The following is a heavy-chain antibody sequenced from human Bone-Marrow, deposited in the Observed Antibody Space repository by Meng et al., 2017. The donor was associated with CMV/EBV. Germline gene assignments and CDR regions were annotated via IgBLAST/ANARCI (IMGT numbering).Heavy chain of an antibody. J-gene: IGHJ4*02. Sequence: EPLSLTCAASGFTFSTYFMNWVRQAPGKGLEWVSSISSSSSYIYYADSVKGRFTISRDNAKNSLYLQMNSLRAEDTAVYYCARRRVDTAMLGVDYWGQGTLVTVSS. CDR3: ARRRVDTAMLGVDY. CDR1: GFTFSTYF. D-gene: IGHD5-18*01. CDR2: ISSSSSYI. V-gene: IGHV3-21*01.